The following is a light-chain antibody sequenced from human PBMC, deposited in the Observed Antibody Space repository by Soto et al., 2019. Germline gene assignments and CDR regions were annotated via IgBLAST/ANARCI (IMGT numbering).Light chain of an antibody. CDR3: QQRNGWPRT. J-gene: IGKJ1*01. Sequence: EIVLTQSPATLSLSPGDRATLFCRASQSVGGYLGWYQQRPGQAPRLLIYDASNRVPGVPDRFSASGSGTDFTRTISSLEPEDFAVYYCQQRNGWPRTFGQGTKLEIK. CDR1: QSVGGY. CDR2: DAS. V-gene: IGKV3-11*01.